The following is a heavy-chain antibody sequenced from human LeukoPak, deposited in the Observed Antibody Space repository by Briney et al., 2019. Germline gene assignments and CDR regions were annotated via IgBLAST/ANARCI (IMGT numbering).Heavy chain of an antibody. V-gene: IGHV3-30*03. CDR2: ISYDGSNK. CDR1: GFTFSSYR. D-gene: IGHD2-15*01. CDR3: ARDRFVRYCSGGSCYSGSFDY. J-gene: IGHJ4*02. Sequence: GGSLRLSCAASGFTFSSYRMSWVRQAPGKGLEWVAVISYDGSNKYYADSVKGRFTISRDNSKNTLYLQVNSLRAEDTAVYYCARDRFVRYCSGGSCYSGSFDYWGQGTLVTVSS.